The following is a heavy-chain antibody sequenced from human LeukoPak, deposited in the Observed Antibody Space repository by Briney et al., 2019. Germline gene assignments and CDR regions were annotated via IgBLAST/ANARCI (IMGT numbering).Heavy chain of an antibody. D-gene: IGHD3-10*01. CDR1: GFTLSSYA. Sequence: GGSLRLSCAASGFTLSSYAMTWVRQAPGKGLEWVSHISSSGSITYYGDSVKGRITISRDNAKNSVSLYMNSLRAEDSAVYYCARPGITAFDIWGQGTMVTVSS. CDR3: ARPGITAFDI. V-gene: IGHV3-48*01. J-gene: IGHJ3*02. CDR2: ISSSGSIT.